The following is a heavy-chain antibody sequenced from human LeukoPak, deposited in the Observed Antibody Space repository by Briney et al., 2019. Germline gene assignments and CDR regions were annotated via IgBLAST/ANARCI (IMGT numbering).Heavy chain of an antibody. CDR2: IYYSGST. V-gene: IGHV4-59*01. CDR1: GGSISSYY. J-gene: IGHJ6*02. CDR3: ARGITSSSWTYGMDV. D-gene: IGHD6-13*01. Sequence: PSETLSLTCTVSGGSISSYYWSWIRQPPGKGLEWIGYIYYSGSTNYNPPLKSRVTISVDTSKNQFSLKLSSVTAADTAVYYCARGITSSSWTYGMDVWGQGTTVTVSS.